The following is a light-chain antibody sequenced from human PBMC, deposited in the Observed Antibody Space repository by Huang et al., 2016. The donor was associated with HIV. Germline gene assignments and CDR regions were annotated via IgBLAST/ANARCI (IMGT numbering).Light chain of an antibody. J-gene: IGKJ2*01. CDR1: QSVLYSSNSKNY. Sequence: DIVMTQSPDSLAVSLGGRATINCKSSQSVLYSSNSKNYLAWYQQKPGQPPKLLVYWASTREAGVHDRCSGSGSGTDFALTISSLQAEEVAVYYCQQYYSTPYTFGQGTKLEIK. CDR3: QQYYSTPYT. V-gene: IGKV4-1*01. CDR2: WAS.